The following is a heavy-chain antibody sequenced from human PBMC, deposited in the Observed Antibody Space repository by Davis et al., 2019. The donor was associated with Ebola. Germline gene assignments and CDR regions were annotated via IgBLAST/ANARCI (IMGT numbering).Heavy chain of an antibody. V-gene: IGHV3-30*18. Sequence: GGSLRLSCAASGFTFSSYGMHWVRQAPGKGLEWVAVISYDGSNKYYADSVKGRFTISRHNSKNTLYLQMNSLRAEDTAVYYCAKYGSGSYNYWGQGTLVTVSS. CDR3: AKYGSGSYNY. D-gene: IGHD3-10*01. CDR2: ISYDGSNK. CDR1: GFTFSSYG. J-gene: IGHJ4*02.